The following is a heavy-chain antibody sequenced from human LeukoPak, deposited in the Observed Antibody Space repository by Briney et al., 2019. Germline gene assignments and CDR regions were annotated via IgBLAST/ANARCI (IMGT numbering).Heavy chain of an antibody. Sequence: GGSLRLSCAASGFTFSDYYMSWIRQAPGKGLEWVSYISSSGSTIYYADSVKGRFTISRDNSKNTLYLQMNSLRAEDTAVYYCAKDHIRYSSSWPPDYWGQGTLVTVSS. D-gene: IGHD6-13*01. V-gene: IGHV3-11*04. CDR3: AKDHIRYSSSWPPDY. CDR2: ISSSGSTI. CDR1: GFTFSDYY. J-gene: IGHJ4*02.